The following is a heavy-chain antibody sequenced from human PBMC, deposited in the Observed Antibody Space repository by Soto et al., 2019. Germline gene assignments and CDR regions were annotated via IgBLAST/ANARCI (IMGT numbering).Heavy chain of an antibody. V-gene: IGHV5-51*01. Sequence: GESLKISCKGSGYSFTSYWIGWVRQMPGKGLEWMGIIYPGDSDTRYSPSFQGQVTISADKSISTAYLQWSSLKASDTAMYYCARRGQELLWFGELGSTTNYYYGMDVWGQGTTVTVSS. CDR3: ARRGQELLWFGELGSTTNYYYGMDV. CDR2: IYPGDSDT. J-gene: IGHJ6*02. D-gene: IGHD3-10*01. CDR1: GYSFTSYW.